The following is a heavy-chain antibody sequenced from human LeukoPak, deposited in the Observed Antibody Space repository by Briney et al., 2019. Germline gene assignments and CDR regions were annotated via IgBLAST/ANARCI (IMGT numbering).Heavy chain of an antibody. Sequence: GGSLRLSCAASGFIVSGDFMSWVRQAPGKGLEWVSGISASGGSTYYADSVKGRFTISRDNSKNTLYLQMNSLRAEDTAVYYCAKYFGGSGGSSGFDYWGQGTLVTVSS. V-gene: IGHV3-23*01. CDR3: AKYFGGSGGSSGFDY. D-gene: IGHD2-15*01. CDR1: GFIVSGDF. CDR2: ISASGGST. J-gene: IGHJ4*02.